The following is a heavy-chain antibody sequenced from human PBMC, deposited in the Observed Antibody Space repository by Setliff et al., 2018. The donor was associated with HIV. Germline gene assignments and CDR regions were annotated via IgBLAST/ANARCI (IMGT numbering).Heavy chain of an antibody. CDR2: IDHFGSEE. D-gene: IGHD4-17*01. Sequence: PGGSLRLSCAASGFDFDNYWMCWVRQAPGKGLEWVASIDHFGSEENYVDSVRGRFTVSRDNTKNSLHLQLDSLSAEDAAVYFCARGQTSVTLQFDHWGQGTLVTISS. CDR1: GFDFDNYW. V-gene: IGHV3-7*05. CDR3: ARGQTSVTLQFDH. J-gene: IGHJ4*02.